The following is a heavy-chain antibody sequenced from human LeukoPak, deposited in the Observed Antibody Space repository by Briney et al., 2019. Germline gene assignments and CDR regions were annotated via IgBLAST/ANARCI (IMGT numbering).Heavy chain of an antibody. D-gene: IGHD6-19*01. CDR2: IIPTFGTA. V-gene: IGHV1-69*13. Sequence: SVKVSCKASGGTFSSYAISWVRQAPGQGLEWMGGIIPTFGTANYAQKFQGRVTITADESTSTAYMELSSLRSEDTAVYYCARVSGWYEDAFDIWGQGTMVTVSS. CDR1: GGTFSSYA. CDR3: ARVSGWYEDAFDI. J-gene: IGHJ3*02.